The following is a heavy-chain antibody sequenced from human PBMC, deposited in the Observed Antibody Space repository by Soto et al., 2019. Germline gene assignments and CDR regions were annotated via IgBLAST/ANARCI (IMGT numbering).Heavy chain of an antibody. V-gene: IGHV2-70*01. D-gene: IGHD3-9*01. J-gene: IGHJ4*02. CDR3: APIDCDILTGYYGAVAY. CDR2: IDWDDDK. Sequence: SGPTLVNPTQTLTLTCTFSGFSLSTSGMCVSWIRQPPGKALEWLALIDWDDDKYYSTSLKTRLTISKDTSKNQVVLTMTNMDTVDTATYYCAPIDCDILTGYYGAVAYWGQETLVTVSS. CDR1: GFSLSTSGMC.